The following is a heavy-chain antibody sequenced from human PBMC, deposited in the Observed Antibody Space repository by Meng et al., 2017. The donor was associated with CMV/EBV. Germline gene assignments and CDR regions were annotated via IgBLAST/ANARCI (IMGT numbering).Heavy chain of an antibody. CDR3: ATERYQLLPGRSNWFDP. D-gene: IGHD2-2*01. CDR2: VDPEDGET. CDR1: YTFTDYY. V-gene: IGHV1-69-2*01. Sequence: YTFTDYYMNWVHQAPGKGLEWMGLVDPEDGETIYAEKFQGRVTITADTSTDTAYMELSSLRSEDTAVYYCATERYQLLPGRSNWFDPWGQGTLVTVSS. J-gene: IGHJ5*02.